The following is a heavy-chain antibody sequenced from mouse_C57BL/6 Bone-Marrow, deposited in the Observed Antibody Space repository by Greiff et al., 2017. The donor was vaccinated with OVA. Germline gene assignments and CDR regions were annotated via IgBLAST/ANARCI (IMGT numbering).Heavy chain of an antibody. V-gene: IGHV10-3*01. J-gene: IGHJ3*01. CDR3: VRDRYYGSSYWFAY. CDR1: GFTFNTYA. D-gene: IGHD1-1*01. Sequence: EVHLVESGGGLVQPKGSLKLSCAASGFTFNTYAMHWVRQAPGKGLEWVARIRSKSSNYATYYADSVKDRFTISRDDSQSMLYLQMNNLKTEDTAMYYCVRDRYYGSSYWFAYWGQGTLVTVSA. CDR2: IRSKSSNYAT.